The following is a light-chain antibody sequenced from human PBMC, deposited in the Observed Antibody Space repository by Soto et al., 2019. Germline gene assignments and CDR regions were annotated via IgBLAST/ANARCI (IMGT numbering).Light chain of an antibody. V-gene: IGLV2-14*03. CDR1: SSDVGGYNS. CDR3: SSYASSSTLAV. Sequence: QSALTQPASVSGSPGQSITIFCTGTSSDVGGYNSVSWYQLHPGKAPKLMIYDVDKRPSRVSNRFSASKSGNTASLTISELQAEDEADYYCSSYASSSTLAVFGGGTKLTVL. CDR2: DVD. J-gene: IGLJ2*01.